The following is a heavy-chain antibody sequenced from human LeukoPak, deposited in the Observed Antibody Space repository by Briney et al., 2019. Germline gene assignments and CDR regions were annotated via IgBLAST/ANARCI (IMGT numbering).Heavy chain of an antibody. D-gene: IGHD4-23*01. J-gene: IGHJ4*02. CDR3: AKSGTTVVTFIDY. Sequence: GGSLRLSCSASGVTLRTHAMSWVRQAPGKGLEWVSAISFSGDVTFYADSVKGRFTISRDNSKNTLYLQMNSLRAEDTAVYYCAKSGTTVVTFIDYWGQGTLVTVSS. V-gene: IGHV3-23*01. CDR2: ISFSGDVT. CDR1: GVTLRTHA.